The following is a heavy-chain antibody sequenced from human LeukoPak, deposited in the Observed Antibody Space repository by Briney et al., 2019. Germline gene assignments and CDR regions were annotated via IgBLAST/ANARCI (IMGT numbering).Heavy chain of an antibody. CDR1: GGSMTGYY. V-gene: IGHV4-4*07. D-gene: IGHD6-13*01. CDR2: IYTSGDT. CDR3: ARSISWYSYLDY. Sequence: PPETLSLTCTVSGGSMTGYYWSWIRQPAGKGLDWIGRIYTSGDTNYNPSLKSRVTMSVDTSKNQCSLKLTSVTAADTAVYYCARSISWYSYLDYWGQGTLVTVSS. J-gene: IGHJ4*02.